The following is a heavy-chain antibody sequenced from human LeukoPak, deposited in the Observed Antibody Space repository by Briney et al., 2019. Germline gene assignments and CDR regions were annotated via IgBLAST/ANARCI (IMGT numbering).Heavy chain of an antibody. CDR3: ARLSAMVRGPEDIFYFEF. J-gene: IGHJ4*02. V-gene: IGHV3-21*01. CDR2: ITRSSIYI. CDR1: GFTFSSYS. Sequence: GSLRLSCAASGFTFSSYSMNWVRQAPGKGLEWVSCITRSSIYIYYADSVKGRFTISRDIAKQSVFLQMNSLRAEDTAVYYCARLSAMVRGPEDIFYFEFWGLGALVTVSA. D-gene: IGHD3-10*01.